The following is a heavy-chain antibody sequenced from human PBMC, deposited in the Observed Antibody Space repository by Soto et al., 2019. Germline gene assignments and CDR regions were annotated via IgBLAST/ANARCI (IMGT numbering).Heavy chain of an antibody. V-gene: IGHV3-30*18. Sequence: GGSLRLSCAASGFTFSSYGMHWVRQAPGKGLEWVAVISYDGSNKYYADSVKGRFTISRDNSKNTLYLQMNSLRAEDTAVYYCAKSRGGGSSPPPNRWGQGTLVTVSS. CDR2: ISYDGSNK. D-gene: IGHD2-15*01. CDR3: AKSRGGGSSPPPNR. CDR1: GFTFSSYG. J-gene: IGHJ5*02.